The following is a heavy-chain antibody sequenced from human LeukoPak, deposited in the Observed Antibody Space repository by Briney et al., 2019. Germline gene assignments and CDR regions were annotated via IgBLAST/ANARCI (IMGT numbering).Heavy chain of an antibody. CDR3: ARQDHGPDY. V-gene: IGHV3-7*01. D-gene: IGHD1-14*01. J-gene: IGHJ4*02. CDR2: INKDGNEK. CDR1: TSPFKNSW. Sequence: GGSLRLSCSPYTSPFKNSWRDWVSQTQGEGLGWVANINKDGNEKNYVNSVTGRFTISRDHAKNSLYLQMNYPRPEDTAVFYCARQDHGPDYWGQGTLVTVSS.